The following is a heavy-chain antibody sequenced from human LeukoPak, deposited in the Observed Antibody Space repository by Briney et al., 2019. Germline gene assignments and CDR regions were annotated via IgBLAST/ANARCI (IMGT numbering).Heavy chain of an antibody. Sequence: GGSLRLSCAASGFTFSSYDMTWVRQAPGKGLEWVAVISYDGSNRYYGDSVKGRFTISRDNAKNSLYLQMNSLRAEDTAVYYCAELGITMIGGVWGKGTTVTISS. J-gene: IGHJ6*04. V-gene: IGHV3-30*18. CDR1: GFTFSSYD. CDR3: AELGITMIGGV. CDR2: ISYDGSNR. D-gene: IGHD3-10*02.